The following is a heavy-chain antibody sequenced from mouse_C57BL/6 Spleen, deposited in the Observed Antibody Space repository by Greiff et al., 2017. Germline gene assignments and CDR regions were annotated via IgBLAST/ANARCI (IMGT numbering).Heavy chain of an antibody. V-gene: IGHV1-55*01. CDR2: IYPGSGST. CDR1: GYTFTSYW. Sequence: QVQLQQPGAELVKPGASVKMSCKASGYTFTSYWITWVKQRPGQGLEWIGDIYPGSGSTNYNEKFKSKATLTVDTASGTAYMQLSSLTSEDSAVYYGARRGYYGSSYVFDYWGQGTTLTVSS. J-gene: IGHJ2*01. CDR3: ARRGYYGSSYVFDY. D-gene: IGHD1-1*01.